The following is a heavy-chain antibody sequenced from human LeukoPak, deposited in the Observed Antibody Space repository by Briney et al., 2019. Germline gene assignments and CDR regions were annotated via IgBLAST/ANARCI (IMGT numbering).Heavy chain of an antibody. J-gene: IGHJ5*02. V-gene: IGHV4-39*07. CDR3: ARGVGDCSSTSCSQRRNWFDP. CDR2: IYYSGST. CDR1: GGSISSSSYY. Sequence: PSETLSLTCTVSGGSISSSSYYWGWIRQPPGKGLEWIGSIYYSGSTYYNPSLKSRVTISVDTSKNQFSLKLSSVTAADTAVYYCARGVGDCSSTSCSQRRNWFDPWGQGTLVTVSS. D-gene: IGHD2-2*01.